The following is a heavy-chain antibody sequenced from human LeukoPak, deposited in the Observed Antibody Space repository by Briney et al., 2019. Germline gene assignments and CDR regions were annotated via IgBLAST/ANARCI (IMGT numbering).Heavy chain of an antibody. CDR3: ARVVSSGSLDY. D-gene: IGHD3-22*01. CDR1: GGTFSSYA. J-gene: IGHJ4*02. CDR2: IIPILGIA. V-gene: IGHV1-69*04. Sequence: ASVKVSCKASGGTFSSYAISWVRQAPGQGLEWMGRIIPILGIANYAQKFQGRVTITADKSTSTAYTELSSLRSEDTAVYYCARVVSSGSLDYWGQGTLVTVSS.